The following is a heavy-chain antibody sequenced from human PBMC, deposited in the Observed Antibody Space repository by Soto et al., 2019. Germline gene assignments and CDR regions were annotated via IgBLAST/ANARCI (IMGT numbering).Heavy chain of an antibody. CDR3: AREYCSGGSCYGTDY. CDR1: GGSISSRSYY. CDR2: IYYSGST. D-gene: IGHD2-15*01. Sequence: PSETLSLTCTVSGGSISSRSYYWGWIRQPPGKGLEWIGSIYYSGSTYYNPSLNSRVTMSVDTSKSQFSLKLSSVTAADTAVYYCAREYCSGGSCYGTDYWGQGTLVTVSS. J-gene: IGHJ4*02. V-gene: IGHV4-39*02.